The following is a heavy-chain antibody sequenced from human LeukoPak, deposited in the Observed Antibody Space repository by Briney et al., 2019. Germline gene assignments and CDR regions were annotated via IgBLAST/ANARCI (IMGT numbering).Heavy chain of an antibody. D-gene: IGHD3-10*01. CDR2: IFHSGST. CDR3: ARDSRGGDYIDY. Sequence: PSETLSLTCAGSGGSISSSNWWSWVRQPPGKGLEWIGEIFHSGSTNYNPSLKSRVSISVDKSKNQSSLKLSSVTAADTAVYYCARDSRGGDYIDYWGQGILVTVSS. CDR1: GGSISSSNW. J-gene: IGHJ4*02. V-gene: IGHV4-4*02.